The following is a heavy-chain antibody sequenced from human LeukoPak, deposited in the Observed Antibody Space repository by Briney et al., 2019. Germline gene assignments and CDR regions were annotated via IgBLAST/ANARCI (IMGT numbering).Heavy chain of an antibody. CDR2: MSDSGGST. D-gene: IGHD3/OR15-3a*01. CDR1: GITLYKYG. V-gene: IGHV3-23*01. CDR3: AKRGVVIRVILVGFHKEAYYFES. J-gene: IGHJ4*02. Sequence: GGSLSLSCAVSGITLYKYGMTWVRQAPGKGLEWVAGMSDSGGSTKYADSVKGRFTISRDNPKNTLYLQMNSLTAEDTAVYFCAKRGVVIRVILVGFHKEAYYFESWGQGALVTVSS.